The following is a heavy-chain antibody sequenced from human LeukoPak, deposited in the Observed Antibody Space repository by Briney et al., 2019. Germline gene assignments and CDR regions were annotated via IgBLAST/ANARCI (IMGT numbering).Heavy chain of an antibody. Sequence: PGGSLRLSCAASGFTFSDYYMSWIRQAPGKGLEWVSYISSSGSTIYYADSVKGRFTISRDNAKNSLYLQMNSLRAEDTAVYYCAKDPAYYYDSSGYDPFDYWGQGTLVTVSS. J-gene: IGHJ4*02. V-gene: IGHV3-11*01. CDR3: AKDPAYYYDSSGYDPFDY. D-gene: IGHD3-22*01. CDR1: GFTFSDYY. CDR2: ISSSGSTI.